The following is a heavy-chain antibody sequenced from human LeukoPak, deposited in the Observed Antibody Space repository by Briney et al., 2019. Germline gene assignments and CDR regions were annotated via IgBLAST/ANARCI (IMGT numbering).Heavy chain of an antibody. CDR1: GFTFSIYA. J-gene: IGHJ4*02. Sequence: PGGSLRLSCAASGFTFSIYAMSWVRQAPGKGLGWVSVISDSGGRTYYTDSVRGRFTISRDNSKNTVYLLMNSLRADDTAVYYCARDGNPYCSGGNCFLDHWGQGTLVTVSS. D-gene: IGHD2-15*01. CDR3: ARDGNPYCSGGNCFLDH. V-gene: IGHV3-23*01. CDR2: ISDSGGRT.